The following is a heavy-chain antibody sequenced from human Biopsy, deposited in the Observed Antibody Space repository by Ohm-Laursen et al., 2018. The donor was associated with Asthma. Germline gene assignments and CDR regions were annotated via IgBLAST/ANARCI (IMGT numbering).Heavy chain of an antibody. J-gene: IGHJ5*02. CDR1: GFTFSSSA. Sequence: GSLRLSCTASGFTFSSSAMSWVRQAPGKGLERVSAITGSGGTIDYADSVKGRFTISRNISTNTVYLQMDSLSADDTAVYYCAKVGHGYGDYVGYLDPWGQGTLVTVSS. CDR3: AKVGHGYGDYVGYLDP. D-gene: IGHD4-17*01. V-gene: IGHV3-23*01. CDR2: ITGSGGTI.